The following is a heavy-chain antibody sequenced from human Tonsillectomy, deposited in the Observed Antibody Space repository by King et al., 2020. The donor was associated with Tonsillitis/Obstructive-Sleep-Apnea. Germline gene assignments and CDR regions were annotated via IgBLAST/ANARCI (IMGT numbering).Heavy chain of an antibody. CDR2: IYSGGST. V-gene: IGHV3-53*01. CDR1: GFTVSSNY. CDR3: ASASIMVRGVGDDFDI. D-gene: IGHD3-10*01. Sequence: VQLVESGGGLIQPGGSLRLSCAASGFTVSSNYMSWVRQAPGKGLEWVSVIYSGGSTYYADSVKGRFTISRDNSKNTLYLQMNSLRAEDTAVYYCASASIMVRGVGDDFDIWGQGTMVTVPS. J-gene: IGHJ3*02.